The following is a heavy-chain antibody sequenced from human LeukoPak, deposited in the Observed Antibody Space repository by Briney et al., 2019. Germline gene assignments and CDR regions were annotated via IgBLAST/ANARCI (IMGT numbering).Heavy chain of an antibody. CDR2: ISWNSGSI. CDR3: AKTSSTSGYYYYYGMDV. CDR1: GFTFDDYS. J-gene: IGHJ6*02. V-gene: IGHV3-9*01. Sequence: PGRSLRLSCAASGFTFDDYSMHWVRQAPGKGLEWVSGISWNSGSIGYADSVKGRFTISRDNAKNSLYLQMNSLRAVDTALYYCAKTSSTSGYYYYYGMDVWGQGTTVTVSS. D-gene: IGHD2/OR15-2a*01.